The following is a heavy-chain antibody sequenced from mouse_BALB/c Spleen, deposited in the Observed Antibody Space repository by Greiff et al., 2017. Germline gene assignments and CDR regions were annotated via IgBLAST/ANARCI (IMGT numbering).Heavy chain of an antibody. CDR3: ARGSLYGYWYFDV. CDR1: GFTFSSYA. V-gene: IGHV5-6-5*01. Sequence: EVQLQQSGGGLVKPGGSLKLSCAASGFTFSSYAMSWVRQTPEKRLEWVASISSGGSTYYPDSVKGRFTISRDNARNILYLQMSSLRSEDTAMYYCARGSLYGYWYFDVWGAGTTVTVSS. J-gene: IGHJ1*01. D-gene: IGHD1-1*01. CDR2: ISSGGST.